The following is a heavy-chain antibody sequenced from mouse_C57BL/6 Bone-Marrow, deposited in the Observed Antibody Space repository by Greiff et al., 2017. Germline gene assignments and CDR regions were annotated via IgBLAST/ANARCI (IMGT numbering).Heavy chain of an antibody. V-gene: IGHV1-19*01. CDR2: INPYNGGT. CDR3: AREGRKNPFAY. Sequence: EVQLQQSGPVLVKPGASVKMSCKASGYTFTDYYMNWVKQSHGKSLEWIGVINPYNGGTSYNQKFKGKATLTVDKSSSTAYMELNSLTSEDSAVYYCAREGRKNPFAYWGQGTLVTVSA. CDR1: GYTFTDYY. J-gene: IGHJ3*01.